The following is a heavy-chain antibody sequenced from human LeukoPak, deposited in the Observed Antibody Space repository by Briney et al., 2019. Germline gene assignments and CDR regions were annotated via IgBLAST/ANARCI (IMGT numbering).Heavy chain of an antibody. CDR2: INHSGST. CDR3: ARGQAPIYDFWSGYYNTYFDY. J-gene: IGHJ4*02. D-gene: IGHD3-3*01. V-gene: IGHV4-34*01. CDR1: GGSFSGYY. Sequence: SETLSLTCAVYGGSFSGYYWSWIRQPPGKGLEWIGEINHSGSTNYNPSLKSRVTISVDTSKNQFSLKLSSVTAADTAVYYCARGQAPIYDFWSGYYNTYFDYWGQGTLVTVSS.